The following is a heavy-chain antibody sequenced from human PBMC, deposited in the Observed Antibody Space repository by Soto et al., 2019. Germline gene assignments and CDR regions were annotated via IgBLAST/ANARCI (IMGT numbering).Heavy chain of an antibody. CDR2: IIPILGIA. CDR1: GGTFSSYT. V-gene: IGHV1-69*02. D-gene: IGHD5-12*01. J-gene: IGHJ6*02. CDR3: ALSGRDGYTTTGPGDV. Sequence: GASVKVSCKASGGTFSSYTISWVRQAPGQGLEWMGRIIPILGIANYAQKFQGRVTITADKSTSTAYMGLSSLRSEDTAVYYCALSGRDGYTTTGPGDVWGQGTTVTVSS.